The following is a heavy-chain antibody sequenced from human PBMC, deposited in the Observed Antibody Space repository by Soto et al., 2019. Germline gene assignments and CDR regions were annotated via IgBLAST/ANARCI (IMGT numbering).Heavy chain of an antibody. CDR3: ARAGYSSSWYSGGNNWFDP. V-gene: IGHV4-59*01. D-gene: IGHD6-13*01. CDR1: GGSISSYY. J-gene: IGHJ5*02. CDR2: IYYSGST. Sequence: SETLSLTCPVSGGSISSYYWSWIRQPPGKGLEWIGYIYYSGSTNYNPSLKSRVTISVDTSKNQFSLKLSSVTAADTAVYYCARAGYSSSWYSGGNNWFDPWGQGTLVTVS.